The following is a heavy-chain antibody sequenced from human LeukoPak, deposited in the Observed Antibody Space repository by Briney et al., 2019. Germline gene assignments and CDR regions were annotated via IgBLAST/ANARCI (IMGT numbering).Heavy chain of an antibody. Sequence: SETLSLTCTVSGGSLSSYYWTWIRQLPGEGLEWIGYIYYTGSTNYNPSLKSRVTMSVDTSKNQFSLNLNSVTAADTAVYYCARSGTVTGYLYWGQGALVTVSS. CDR1: GGSLSSYY. CDR3: ARSGTVTGYLY. J-gene: IGHJ4*02. D-gene: IGHD3-9*01. V-gene: IGHV4-59*01. CDR2: IYYTGST.